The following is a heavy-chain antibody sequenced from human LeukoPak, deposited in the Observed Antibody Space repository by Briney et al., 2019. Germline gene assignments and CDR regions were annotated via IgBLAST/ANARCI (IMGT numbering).Heavy chain of an antibody. CDR1: GFTFSSNG. D-gene: IGHD2-21*02. CDR3: ARDSSVGYCGGDCKPDY. V-gene: IGHV3-33*01. J-gene: IGHJ4*02. Sequence: GGSLRLSCAASGFTFSSNGMHWVRQAPGKGLEWVAVIWYDGSNKYYADSVKGRFTISRDNSKNTLYLQMNSLRAEDTAVYYCARDSSVGYCGGDCKPDYWGQGTLVTVSS. CDR2: IWYDGSNK.